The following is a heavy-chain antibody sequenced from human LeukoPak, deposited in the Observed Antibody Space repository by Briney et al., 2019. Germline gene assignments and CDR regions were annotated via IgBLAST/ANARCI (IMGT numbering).Heavy chain of an antibody. CDR1: GGTFRSYA. CDR2: IIPIFGTA. V-gene: IGHV1-69*13. J-gene: IGHJ6*03. CDR3: ARESRYYDILTGYYYMDV. D-gene: IGHD3-9*01. Sequence: ASVKVSCKASGGTFRSYAISWVRQAPGQGLEWMGGIIPIFGTANYAQKFQGRVTITADESTSTAYMELSRLRSEDTAVYYGARESRYYDILTGYYYMDVWGKGTTVTVSS.